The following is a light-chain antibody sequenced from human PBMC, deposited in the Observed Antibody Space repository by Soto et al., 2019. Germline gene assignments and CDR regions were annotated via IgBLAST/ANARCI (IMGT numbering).Light chain of an antibody. J-gene: IGKJ2*03. CDR2: LGS. Sequence: DIVMTQSPLSLPVTPGEPASISCRSSQSLLHGNGYNYLDWYLRKPGQSPQLLIYLGSNRASGVPDRFSGSGSGTDFTLKISRVEAEDVGIYYCMQALQTPLYSFGQGTKLEIK. V-gene: IGKV2-28*01. CDR3: MQALQTPLYS. CDR1: QSLLHGNGYNY.